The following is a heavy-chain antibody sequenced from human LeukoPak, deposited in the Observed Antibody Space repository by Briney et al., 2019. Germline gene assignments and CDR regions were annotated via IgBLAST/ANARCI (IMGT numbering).Heavy chain of an antibody. CDR1: GGSISTYY. Sequence: SETLSLTCTVSGGSISTYYWSWIRQPPGKGLEWIGYIYYTGSTSYNPSLKSRVTMSLDASKNQFSLELNSVTPADTAVYYCARGGNYWPQWWFDPWGRGTLVGVSS. D-gene: IGHD1-26*01. CDR2: IYYTGST. J-gene: IGHJ5*02. V-gene: IGHV4-59*01. CDR3: ARGGNYWPQWWFDP.